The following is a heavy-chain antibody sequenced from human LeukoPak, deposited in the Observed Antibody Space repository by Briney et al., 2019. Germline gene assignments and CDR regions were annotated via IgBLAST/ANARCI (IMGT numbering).Heavy chain of an antibody. J-gene: IGHJ6*03. CDR3: AKIAAAGPYYYYYYYMDV. CDR1: GFTFSSYE. CDR2: ISTSGNSI. V-gene: IGHV3-48*03. D-gene: IGHD6-13*01. Sequence: GGSLRLSCAASGFTFSSYEMNWVRQAPGKGLEWVSYISTSGNSIYYADSVKGRFTISRDNSKNTLYLQMNSLRAEDTAVYYCAKIAAAGPYYYYYYYMDVWGKGTTVTVSS.